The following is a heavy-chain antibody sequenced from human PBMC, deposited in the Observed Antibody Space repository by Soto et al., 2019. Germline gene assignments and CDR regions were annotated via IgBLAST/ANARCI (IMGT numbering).Heavy chain of an antibody. CDR3: ARGGDYDILTGYYSYYYYYMDV. CDR2: ISSSSNYI. J-gene: IGHJ6*03. D-gene: IGHD3-9*01. Sequence: GGSLRLACAASGFTFSSYSMNWDRQAPGKGLEKVSSISSSSNYIYSADSVKGRFTISRDNAKISLYLQMNSLRAEDTAVYYCARGGDYDILTGYYSYYYYYMDVWGKGT. CDR1: GFTFSSYS. V-gene: IGHV3-21*01.